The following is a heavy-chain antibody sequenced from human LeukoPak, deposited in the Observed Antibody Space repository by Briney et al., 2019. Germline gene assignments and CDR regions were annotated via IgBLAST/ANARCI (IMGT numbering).Heavy chain of an antibody. D-gene: IGHD2-15*01. J-gene: IGHJ4*02. Sequence: SETLSLTCTVSGGSISSSSYYWGWIRQPPGKGLEWIGSIYYSGSTYYNPSLKSRVTISVDTSKNQFSLKLSSVTAADTAVYYCAMSPWGYCSGGSCYDFDYWGQGTLVTVSS. CDR3: AMSPWGYCSGGSCYDFDY. CDR2: IYYSGST. V-gene: IGHV4-39*01. CDR1: GGSISSSSYY.